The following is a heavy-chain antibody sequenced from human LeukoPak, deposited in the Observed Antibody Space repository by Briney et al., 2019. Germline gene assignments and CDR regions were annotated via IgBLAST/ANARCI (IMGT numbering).Heavy chain of an antibody. V-gene: IGHV3-64D*09. D-gene: IGHD3-22*01. CDR1: GFTFSSYA. Sequence: GRSLRLSCSASGFTFSSYAMHWVRQAPGKGLEYVSAISSNGGSTYYADSVKGRFTISRDNSKNTLYLQMSSLRAEDTAVYYCVKEYYYDSSGYYLYFDYWGQGTLVTVSS. J-gene: IGHJ4*02. CDR2: ISSNGGST. CDR3: VKEYYYDSSGYYLYFDY.